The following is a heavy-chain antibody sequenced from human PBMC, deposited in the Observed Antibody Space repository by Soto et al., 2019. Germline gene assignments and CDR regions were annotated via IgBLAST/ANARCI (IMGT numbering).Heavy chain of an antibody. CDR1: GGTFSSYA. CDR3: AREKSGTRPRLFDY. Sequence: GASVKVSCKASGGTFSSYAISWVRQAPGQGLEWMGGIIPIFGTANYAQKFQGRVTITADESTSTAYMELSSLRSEDTAVYYCAREKSGTRPRLFDYWGQGTLVTVS. CDR2: IIPIFGTA. D-gene: IGHD1-26*01. J-gene: IGHJ4*02. V-gene: IGHV1-69*13.